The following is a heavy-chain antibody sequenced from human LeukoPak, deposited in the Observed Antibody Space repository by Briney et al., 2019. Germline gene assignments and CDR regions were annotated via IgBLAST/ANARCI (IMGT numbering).Heavy chain of an antibody. J-gene: IGHJ4*02. CDR1: GYSFTSNW. Sequence: HGESLKISCKGSGYSFTSNWIGWVRQMPGKGLEWMGIIYPGDSNARYSPSFQGQVTISADKSISTVYLQWSSLEASDTAMYYCARGSGYQTYFFDYWGQGTLVTVPS. V-gene: IGHV5-51*01. CDR3: ARGSGYQTYFFDY. D-gene: IGHD3-22*01. CDR2: IYPGDSNA.